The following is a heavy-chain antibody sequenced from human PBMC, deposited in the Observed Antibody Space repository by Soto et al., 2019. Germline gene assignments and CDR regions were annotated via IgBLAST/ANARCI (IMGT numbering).Heavy chain of an antibody. CDR3: TTDGGIVVVVASSYFDY. J-gene: IGHJ4*02. CDR1: GFTFSNAW. Sequence: EVQLVESGGGLVKPGGSLRLSCAASGFTFSNAWMNWVRQAPGKGLEWVGRIKSKTDGGTTDYAAPVKSRFTISRHDSKNTLYLQMNSLKTEDTAVYYCTTDGGIVVVVASSYFDYWGQVTLVTVSS. CDR2: IKSKTDGGTT. D-gene: IGHD2-15*01. V-gene: IGHV3-15*07.